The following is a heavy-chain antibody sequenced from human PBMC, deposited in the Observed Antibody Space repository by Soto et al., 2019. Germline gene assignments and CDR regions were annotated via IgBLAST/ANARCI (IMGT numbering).Heavy chain of an antibody. CDR3: ARNLGPWLDP. D-gene: IGHD3-10*01. Sequence: EEQLVESGGGLVQPGGSLRLSCAASGFTFSSFSMNWVRQAPGKGLQWVSYISPSSATINYADSVKGRFTITRDNAKNSLYRRMASLRDEDTAVYYCARNLGPWLDPWGQGTLVTVSS. CDR1: GFTFSSFS. J-gene: IGHJ5*02. CDR2: ISPSSATI. V-gene: IGHV3-48*02.